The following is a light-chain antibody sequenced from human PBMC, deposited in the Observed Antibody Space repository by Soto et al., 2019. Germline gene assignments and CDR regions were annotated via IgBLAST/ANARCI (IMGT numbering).Light chain of an antibody. Sequence: AIRMTQSPSSLSASTGDRVTITCRASQDISTYVAWYQQEPGKAPKLLIYSAAILQDGVPARFSGRGSGTDFTLTISQLQSGDFATYYWHQFYNSPFTFGQGTKLEI. CDR3: HQFYNSPFT. CDR2: SAA. CDR1: QDISTY. V-gene: IGKV1-8*01. J-gene: IGKJ2*01.